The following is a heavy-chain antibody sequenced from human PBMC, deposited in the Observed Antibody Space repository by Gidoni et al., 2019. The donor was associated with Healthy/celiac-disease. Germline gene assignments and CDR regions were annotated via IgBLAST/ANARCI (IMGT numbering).Heavy chain of an antibody. Sequence: QLQLQESGPGLVKPSETLSLTCTVSACSISSSSYYWGWIRQPPGKGLEWIGSIYYSGSTYYNPSLKSRVTISVDTSKNQFSLKLSSVTAADTAVYYCARRIAITMVRGQENWFDPWGQGTLVTVSS. D-gene: IGHD3-10*01. CDR3: ARRIAITMVRGQENWFDP. CDR2: IYYSGST. V-gene: IGHV4-39*01. CDR1: ACSISSSSYY. J-gene: IGHJ5*02.